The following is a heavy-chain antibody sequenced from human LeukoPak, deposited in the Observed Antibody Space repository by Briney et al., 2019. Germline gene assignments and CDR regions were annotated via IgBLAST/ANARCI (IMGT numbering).Heavy chain of an antibody. CDR1: GFTFSSYS. Sequence: PGGSLRLSCAASGFTFSSYSMNWVRQAPGKGLEWVSSISSSSSYIYYADSVKGRFTISRDNAKNSLYLQMNSLRAEDTAVYYCARVRIAARPGDAFDIWGKGTMVTVSS. V-gene: IGHV3-21*01. CDR3: ARVRIAARPGDAFDI. J-gene: IGHJ3*02. D-gene: IGHD6-6*01. CDR2: ISSSSSYI.